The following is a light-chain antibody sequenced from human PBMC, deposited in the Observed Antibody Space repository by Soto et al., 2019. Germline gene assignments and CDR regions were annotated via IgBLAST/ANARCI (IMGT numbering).Light chain of an antibody. CDR3: QQSYSTPRT. CDR1: QDIRND. J-gene: IGKJ1*01. Sequence: DIQMTQSPSSLSASVGDTVTITCRASQDIRNDLGWYQQKQGKAPKLLIYAASSLQSGVPSRFSGSGSGTDFTLTISSLQPEDFPTYYCQQSYSTPRTFGQGTKVDIK. CDR2: AAS. V-gene: IGKV1-39*01.